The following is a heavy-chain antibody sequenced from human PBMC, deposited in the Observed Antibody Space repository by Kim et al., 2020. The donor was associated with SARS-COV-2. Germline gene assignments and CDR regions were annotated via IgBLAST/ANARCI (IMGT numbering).Heavy chain of an antibody. J-gene: IGHJ5*02. Sequence: KFQGRVTMTRDTSTSTVYMELSSLRSEDTAVYYCARTTHYYGSGSYLFDPWGQGTLVTVSS. CDR3: ARTTHYYGSGSYLFDP. D-gene: IGHD3-10*01. V-gene: IGHV1-46*01.